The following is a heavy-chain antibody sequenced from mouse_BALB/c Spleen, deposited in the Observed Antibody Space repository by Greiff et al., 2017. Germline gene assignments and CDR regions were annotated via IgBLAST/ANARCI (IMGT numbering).Heavy chain of an antibody. J-gene: IGHJ3*01. CDR2: IDPANGNT. CDR3: ASNWDWGFAY. Sequence: VQLKQSGAELVMPGASVKLSCTASGFNIKDTYMHWVKQRPEQGLEWIGRIDPANGNTKYDPKFQGKATITADTSSNTAYLQLSSLTSEDTAVYYCASNWDWGFAYWGQGTLVTVSA. V-gene: IGHV14-3*02. CDR1: GFNIKDTY. D-gene: IGHD4-1*01.